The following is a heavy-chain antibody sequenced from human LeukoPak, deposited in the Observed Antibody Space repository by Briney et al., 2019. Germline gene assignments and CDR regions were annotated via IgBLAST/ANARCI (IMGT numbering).Heavy chain of an antibody. J-gene: IGHJ4*02. CDR3: ARGYTNIYFDY. D-gene: IGHD3-16*02. CDR2: ISWNSGSI. CDR1: GFTFDDYA. V-gene: IGHV3-9*03. Sequence: PGGSLGLSCAASGFTFDDYAMHWVRQAPGKGLEWVSGISWNSGSIGYADSVKGRFTISRDNAKNSLYLQMNSLRAEDMALYYCARGYTNIYFDYWGQGTLVTVSS.